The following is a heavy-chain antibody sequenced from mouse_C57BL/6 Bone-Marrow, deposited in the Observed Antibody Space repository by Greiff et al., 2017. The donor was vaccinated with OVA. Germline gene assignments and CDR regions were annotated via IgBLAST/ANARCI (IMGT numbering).Heavy chain of an antibody. Sequence: QVQLKESGAELARPGASVKLSCKASGYTFTSYGISWVKQRTGQGLEWIGEIYPRSGNTYYNEKFKGKATLTADKSSSTAYMELRSLTSEDSAVYFCARRSSLYGSSYGFAYWGQGTLVTVSA. D-gene: IGHD1-1*01. CDR3: ARRSSLYGSSYGFAY. CDR1: GYTFTSYG. CDR2: IYPRSGNT. V-gene: IGHV1-81*01. J-gene: IGHJ3*01.